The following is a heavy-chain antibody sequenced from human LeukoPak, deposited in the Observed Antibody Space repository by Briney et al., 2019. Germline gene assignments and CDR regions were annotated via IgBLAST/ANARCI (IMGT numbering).Heavy chain of an antibody. J-gene: IGHJ6*03. V-gene: IGHV1-18*01. Sequence: GASVKVSCKASGYTFTSYGLSWVRQAPGQGLEWMGWISAYNGNTNYAQKLQGRVTMTTDTSTSTAYMELRSLRSDDTAVYYCARAGTIFRVAHYYYYYMDVWGKGTTVTVSS. CDR2: ISAYNGNT. CDR1: GYTFTSYG. D-gene: IGHD3-3*01. CDR3: ARAGTIFRVAHYYYYYMDV.